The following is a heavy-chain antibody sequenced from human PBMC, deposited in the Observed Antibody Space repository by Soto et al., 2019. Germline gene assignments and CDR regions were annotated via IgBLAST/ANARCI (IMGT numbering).Heavy chain of an antibody. D-gene: IGHD6-13*01. CDR2: IYYSGST. CDR3: ASHPRDSSSWPYYYYYYGMDV. Sequence: SETLSLTCTVSGGSISSGDYYWSWIRQPPGKGLEWIGYIYYSGSTYYNPSLKSRVTISVDTSKNQFSLKLSSVTAADTAVYYCASHPRDSSSWPYYYYYYGMDVWGQGTTVTVSS. J-gene: IGHJ6*02. CDR1: GGSISSGDYY. V-gene: IGHV4-30-4*01.